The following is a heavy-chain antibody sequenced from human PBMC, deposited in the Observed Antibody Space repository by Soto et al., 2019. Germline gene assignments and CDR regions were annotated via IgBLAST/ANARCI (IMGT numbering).Heavy chain of an antibody. V-gene: IGHV4-59*01. CDR2: IYYSGTT. Sequence: PSETLSLTCTVSGGSISSYYWSWIRQPPRKGLEWIGYIYYSGTTNYNPSLKGRVTISVDTSKNQFSLKLSSVTAADTAVYYCTYGPSSSCYVKWFDHWGQGTLLAVST. J-gene: IGHJ5*02. CDR3: TYGPSSSCYVKWFDH. CDR1: GGSISSYY. D-gene: IGHD6-13*01.